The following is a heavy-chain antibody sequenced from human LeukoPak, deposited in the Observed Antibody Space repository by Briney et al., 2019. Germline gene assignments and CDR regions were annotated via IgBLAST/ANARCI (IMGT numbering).Heavy chain of an antibody. Sequence: GESLQISFKESDHPFNIYWIAWVRQMPGRGLEWMGIIFLDDSQIEYNPSFQGQITISADKSVKTAYLQWDSLQTSDTALYYCATSTYSVAAHIDYWGQGTPVTVST. CDR2: IFLDDSQI. D-gene: IGHD2-21*01. CDR1: DHPFNIYW. CDR3: ATSTYSVAAHIDY. J-gene: IGHJ4*02. V-gene: IGHV5-51*01.